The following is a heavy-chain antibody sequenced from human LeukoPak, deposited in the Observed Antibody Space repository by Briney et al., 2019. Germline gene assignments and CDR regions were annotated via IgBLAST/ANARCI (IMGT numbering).Heavy chain of an antibody. V-gene: IGHV4-39*07. CDR2: IYYSGST. J-gene: IGHJ6*02. CDR3: ARGDWNYEAMGYYYYGMDV. Sequence: PSETLSLTCTVSGGSISSSSYYWGWIRQPPGKGLEWIGSIYYSGSTNYNPSLKSRVTISGDTSKNQFFLKLNSVTAADTAVYYCARGDWNYEAMGYYYYGMDVWGQGTTITVSS. CDR1: GGSISSSSYY. D-gene: IGHD1-7*01.